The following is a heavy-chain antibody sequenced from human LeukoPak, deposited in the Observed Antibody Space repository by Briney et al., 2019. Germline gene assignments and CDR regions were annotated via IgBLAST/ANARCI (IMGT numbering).Heavy chain of an antibody. CDR3: ARERSADDYGVYYYYGMDV. CDR1: GGTFSSYA. V-gene: IGHV1-69*04. J-gene: IGHJ6*02. Sequence: SVKVSCKASGGTFSSYAISWVRQAPGQGLEWMGRIIPILGIANYAQKFQGRVTITADKSTSTAYMELSSLRSEDTAVYYCARERSADDYGVYYYYGMDVWGQGTTVTVS. CDR2: IIPILGIA. D-gene: IGHD4-17*01.